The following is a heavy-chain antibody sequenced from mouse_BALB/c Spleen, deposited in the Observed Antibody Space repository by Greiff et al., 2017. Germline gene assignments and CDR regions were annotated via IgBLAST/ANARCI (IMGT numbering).Heavy chain of an antibody. J-gene: IGHJ2*01. D-gene: IGHD2-2*01. CDR3: ARRWNIVYGYDGHFDY. V-gene: IGHV1S135*01. CDR2: IDPYNGGT. Sequence: EVQLQQSGPELVKPGASVKVSCKASGYAFTSYNMYWVKQSHGKSLEWIGYIDPYNGGTSYNQKFKGKATLTVDKSSSTAYMHLNSLTSEDSAVYYCARRWNIVYGYDGHFDYGGQGTTLTVSA. CDR1: GYAFTSYN.